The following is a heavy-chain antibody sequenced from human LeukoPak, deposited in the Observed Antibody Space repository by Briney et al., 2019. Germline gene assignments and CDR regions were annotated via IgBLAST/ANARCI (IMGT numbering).Heavy chain of an antibody. CDR3: AKDKGGGFGELLRYYFDY. Sequence: GGSLRRYCAASAFTFSSYGMHWVRQAPGKGLEWVAVISYDGSNKYYADSVKGRFTISRDNSKNTLYLQMNSLRAEDTAVYYCAKDKGGGFGELLRYYFDYWGQGTLVTVSS. CDR1: AFTFSSYG. J-gene: IGHJ4*02. D-gene: IGHD3-10*01. V-gene: IGHV3-30*18. CDR2: ISYDGSNK.